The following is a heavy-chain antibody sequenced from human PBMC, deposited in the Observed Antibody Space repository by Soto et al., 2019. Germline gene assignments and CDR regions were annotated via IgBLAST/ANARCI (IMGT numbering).Heavy chain of an antibody. CDR3: ARILRFLEWPNPYYMDV. CDR2: IYYSGST. D-gene: IGHD3-3*01. V-gene: IGHV4-31*03. Sequence: QVQLQESGPGLVKPSQTLSLTCTVSGGSISSAGYYWSWIRQHPGKGLEWIGYIYYSGSTYYNPSLKSRVTISVDTSKNQFPLKLSSVTAADTAVYYCARILRFLEWPNPYYMDVWGKGTTVTVSS. CDR1: GGSISSAGYY. J-gene: IGHJ6*03.